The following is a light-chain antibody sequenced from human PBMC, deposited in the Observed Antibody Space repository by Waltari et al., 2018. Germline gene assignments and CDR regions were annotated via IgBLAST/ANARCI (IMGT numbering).Light chain of an antibody. V-gene: IGKV3-15*01. Sequence: ETVMTQSPATLSVSPGERATLSCRASQSVSSNLAWYQQKPGQAPRLLIYGASTRATGIPARFSGSGSGTEFTLTISSLQSEDFAVYYCQQYNNWPPGDTFGQGTKLEIK. CDR3: QQYNNWPPGDT. CDR2: GAS. J-gene: IGKJ2*01. CDR1: QSVSSN.